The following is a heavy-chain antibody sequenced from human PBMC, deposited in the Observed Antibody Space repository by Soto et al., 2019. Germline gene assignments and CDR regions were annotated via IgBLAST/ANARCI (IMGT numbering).Heavy chain of an antibody. CDR1: GGSISSSSYY. J-gene: IGHJ5*02. CDR2: ISYSGST. D-gene: IGHD3-22*01. V-gene: IGHV4-39*07. Sequence: TVSGGSISSSSYYWGWIRQPPGKGLEWIASISYSGSTYYNPTLKSRLIISVDTSKSQFSLKLSSVTAADTAVYYCASAYYDTNGYILDPWGQGTLVTVSS. CDR3: ASAYYDTNGYILDP.